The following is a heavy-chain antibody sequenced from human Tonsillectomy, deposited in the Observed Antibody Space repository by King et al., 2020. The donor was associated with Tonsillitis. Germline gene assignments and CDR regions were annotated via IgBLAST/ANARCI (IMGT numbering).Heavy chain of an antibody. Sequence: DVQLVESGGGLIQPGGSLRLSCAASGITVSSNYMSWVRQAPGKGLEWVSIIYTGGSTYYADSVKGRFTISRDNSKNTLSLQMNSLRTEDTAVYYCARATGPLLAAAAFQHWGQGTLVTVSS. D-gene: IGHD6-13*01. V-gene: IGHV3-53*01. J-gene: IGHJ1*01. CDR1: GITVSSNY. CDR2: IYTGGST. CDR3: ARATGPLLAAAAFQH.